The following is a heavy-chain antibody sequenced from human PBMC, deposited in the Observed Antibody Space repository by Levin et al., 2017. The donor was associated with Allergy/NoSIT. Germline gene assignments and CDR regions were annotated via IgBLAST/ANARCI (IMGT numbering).Heavy chain of an antibody. D-gene: IGHD5-24*01. Sequence: SETLSLTCSVSGGSISSNYWSWIRQPPGKGLEWVGNVGKIYHIGSTNYNPSLKSRITISGDTSTNHFHLKLISMTAADTAIYYCARQRDAYNSCDYWGQGILVTVSS. CDR2: VGKIYHIGST. CDR1: GGSISSNY. V-gene: IGHV4-59*08. CDR3: ARQRDAYNSCDY. J-gene: IGHJ4*02.